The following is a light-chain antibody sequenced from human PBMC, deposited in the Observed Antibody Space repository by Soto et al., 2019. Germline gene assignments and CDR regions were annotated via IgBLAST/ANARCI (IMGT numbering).Light chain of an antibody. Sequence: QSALTQPASVSGSPGQSITISCTGTSSDIGTYIYVSWYQQHPGKAPKLMIYHVTYRPSGVSNRYSGSKSGNSASLTISGLQADDEADYYCCSLTTSHTYVFGSGTKVTVL. CDR1: SSDIGTYIY. J-gene: IGLJ1*01. V-gene: IGLV2-14*03. CDR3: CSLTTSHTYV. CDR2: HVT.